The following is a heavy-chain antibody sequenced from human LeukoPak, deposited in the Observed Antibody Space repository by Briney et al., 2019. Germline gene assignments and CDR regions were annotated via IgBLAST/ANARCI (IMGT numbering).Heavy chain of an antibody. Sequence: GGSLRLSCAASGFTFSSYAMSWVRQAPGKGLEWVSAISGSGGSTYYADSVKGRFTISRDNSKNTLYPQMNSLRAEDTAVYYCAKADSRAYGFDPWGQGTLVTVSS. J-gene: IGHJ5*02. CDR2: ISGSGGST. D-gene: IGHD2-21*02. CDR3: AKADSRAYGFDP. CDR1: GFTFSSYA. V-gene: IGHV3-23*01.